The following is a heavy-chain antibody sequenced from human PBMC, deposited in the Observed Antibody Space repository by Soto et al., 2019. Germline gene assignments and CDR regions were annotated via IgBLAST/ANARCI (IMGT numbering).Heavy chain of an antibody. V-gene: IGHV4-39*01. CDR1: GGSISSSSYY. CDR2: IYYSGST. D-gene: IGHD6-19*01. Sequence: SETLSLTCTVSGGSISSSSYYWGWIRQPPGKGLEWIGSIYYSGSTYYNPSLKSRVTISVDTSKNQFSLKLSSVTAADTAVYYCARWYSSGSNWFDPWGQGTLVTVSS. J-gene: IGHJ5*02. CDR3: ARWYSSGSNWFDP.